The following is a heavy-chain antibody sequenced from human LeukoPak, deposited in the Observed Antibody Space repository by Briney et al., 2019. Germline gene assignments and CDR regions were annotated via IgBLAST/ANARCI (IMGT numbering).Heavy chain of an antibody. CDR3: AILDPIRPDY. D-gene: IGHD2-21*01. CDR1: GDSIGTYY. J-gene: IGHJ4*02. Sequence: SETLSLTCTISGDSIGTYYWSWIRQPPGKGLEWIGYIYYSGYTNYSPSLKSRVTISVATSKNQFSLKLTSVTDADTAVYYCAILDPIRPDYWGQGTQVTVSS. CDR2: IYYSGYT. V-gene: IGHV4-59*08.